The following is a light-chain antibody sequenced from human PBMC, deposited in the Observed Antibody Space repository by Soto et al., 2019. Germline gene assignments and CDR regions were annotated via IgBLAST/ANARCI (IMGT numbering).Light chain of an antibody. CDR2: GAS. CDR3: HQYGASPRT. V-gene: IGKV3-20*01. Sequence: EIVLTQSPDTLSLSPGERATLSCRASQSVTSSYLAWYQQKPGQAPRLLIFGASNRATGIPDRFSGSGSGTDFTLTIPGLEPEDFAVYSCHQYGASPRTFGQGTKVEIK. J-gene: IGKJ1*01. CDR1: QSVTSSY.